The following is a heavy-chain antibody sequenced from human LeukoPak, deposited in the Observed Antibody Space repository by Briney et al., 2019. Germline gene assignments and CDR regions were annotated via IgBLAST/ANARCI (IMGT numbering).Heavy chain of an antibody. CDR1: EFTFSNYA. V-gene: IGHV3-30-3*01. J-gene: IGHJ4*02. Sequence: GVSLRLSCAASEFTFSNYALHWVRQAPGKGLQWVAVISYDGNTIHYADSVKGRFIISRDASKNTLYLQMNSLRAEDTAVYYCARSGGLQKFDYWGQGTLVTVSS. CDR2: ISYDGNTI. D-gene: IGHD4-11*01. CDR3: ARSGGLQKFDY.